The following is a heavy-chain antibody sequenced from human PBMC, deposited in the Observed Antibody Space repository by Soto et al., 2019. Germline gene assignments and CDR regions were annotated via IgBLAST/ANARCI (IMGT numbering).Heavy chain of an antibody. CDR2: MYHSGST. D-gene: IGHD2-2*01. J-gene: IGHJ4*02. CDR3: ARGKGYCSSSTCI. V-gene: IGHV4-30-2*01. Sequence: PSETLSLTCAVSGGSISSGGYSWSWIRQPPGKGLEWIGYMYHSGSTYYNPSLKSRVTISIDRSKNQFSLKLSSVTAADTAVYYCARGKGYCSSSTCIWGQGTLVTVSS. CDR1: GGSISSGGYS.